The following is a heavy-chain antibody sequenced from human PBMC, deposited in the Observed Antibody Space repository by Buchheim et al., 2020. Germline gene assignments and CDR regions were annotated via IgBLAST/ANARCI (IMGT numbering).Heavy chain of an antibody. Sequence: QLLLQESGPGLVKPSETLSLTCSVSDGSISSSDYYWGWIRQPPGKGLEWIGSIYNSGRTHYHPSLESRVSISVDTSKNQVSLKLTSVTAADTAVYYCARGFSYHSTDDFWGQG. CDR2: IYNSGRT. J-gene: IGHJ4*02. D-gene: IGHD2-8*02. V-gene: IGHV4-39*07. CDR3: ARGFSYHSTDDF. CDR1: DGSISSSDYY.